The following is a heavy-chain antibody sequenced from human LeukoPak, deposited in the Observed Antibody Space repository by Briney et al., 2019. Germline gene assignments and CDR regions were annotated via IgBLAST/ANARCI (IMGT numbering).Heavy chain of an antibody. CDR3: ATRALIAVPGYGYFQH. CDR1: GGTFSSYA. CDR2: IIPILGIA. D-gene: IGHD6-19*01. J-gene: IGHJ1*01. V-gene: IGHV1-69*04. Sequence: SVKVSCKASGGTFSSYAISWVRQAPGQGLEWMGRIIPILGIANYAQKFQGRVTITADRSTSTAYMELSSLTSEDTAVYFCATRALIAVPGYGYFQHWGQGTLVTVSS.